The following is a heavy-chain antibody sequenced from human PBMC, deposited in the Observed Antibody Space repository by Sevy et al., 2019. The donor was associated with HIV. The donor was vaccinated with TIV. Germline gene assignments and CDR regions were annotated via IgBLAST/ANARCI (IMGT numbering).Heavy chain of an antibody. CDR3: AEDRRGYCSGGSCSFSDY. D-gene: IGHD2-15*01. CDR2: ISYDGSNK. J-gene: IGHJ4*02. Sequence: GGSLRLSCAASGFTFSSYGMHWVRQAPGKGLEWVAVISYDGSNKYYADSVKGRFTISRDNSKNTLYLQMNSLRAEDAAVYYCAEDRRGYCSGGSCSFSDYWGQGTLVTVSS. CDR1: GFTFSSYG. V-gene: IGHV3-30*18.